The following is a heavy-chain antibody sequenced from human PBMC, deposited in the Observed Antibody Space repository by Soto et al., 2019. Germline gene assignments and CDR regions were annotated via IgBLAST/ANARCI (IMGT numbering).Heavy chain of an antibody. CDR2: ISSSSSTI. J-gene: IGHJ6*02. V-gene: IGHV3-48*02. CDR3: AIEDGDPPYYYYCMAV. Sequence: EVQLVESGGGLVQPGGSLRRSCAASGFTFSSYSMNWVCQAPGKGLEWVSYISSSSSTIYYADSVKGRFTITRDNAKYSLCIQMTSLRDEDTAVYYCAIEDGDPPYYYYCMAVWCQGTTATVSS. CDR1: GFTFSSYS. D-gene: IGHD4-17*01.